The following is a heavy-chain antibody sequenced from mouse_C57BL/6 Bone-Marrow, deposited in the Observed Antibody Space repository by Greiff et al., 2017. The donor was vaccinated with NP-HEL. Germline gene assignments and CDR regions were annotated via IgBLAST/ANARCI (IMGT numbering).Heavy chain of an antibody. D-gene: IGHD1-1*01. J-gene: IGHJ1*03. Sequence: QVQLQQPGAELVKPGASVKLSCKASGYTFTSYWMQWVKQRPGQGLEWIGEIDPSDSYTNYNQKFKGKATFTVDTSSSTAYMQLSSLTSEDSAVYYCARGYYGSSYYWYFDVWGTGTTVTVSS. CDR1: GYTFTSYW. CDR3: ARGYYGSSYYWYFDV. V-gene: IGHV1-50*01. CDR2: IDPSDSYT.